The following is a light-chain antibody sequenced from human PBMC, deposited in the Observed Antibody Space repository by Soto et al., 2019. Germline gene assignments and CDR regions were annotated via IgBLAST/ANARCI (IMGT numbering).Light chain of an antibody. J-gene: IGKJ4*01. CDR3: QQYDSSQLT. Sequence: EIVMTQSPATLSVSPGESATLSCRASQPIISHRYLAWYKQKPRRDPMVLIYGACRRGTGIPDRFSGSGSVTYFTLTISRLEPEDFAVEYWQQYDSSQLTFGGGSNV. CDR1: QPIISHRY. CDR2: GAC. V-gene: IGKV3-20*01.